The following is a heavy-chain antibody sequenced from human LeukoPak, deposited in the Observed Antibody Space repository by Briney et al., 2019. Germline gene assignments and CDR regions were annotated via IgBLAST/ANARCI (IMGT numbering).Heavy chain of an antibody. CDR2: IKQDGSEK. V-gene: IGHV3-7*01. Sequence: GGSLRLSCITSGFTFGDYGLSWVRQAPGKGPEWVANIKQDGSEKYYVDSVKGRFTISRDNAETSLHLQMNSLRAEDTAVYYCARGGNHGDYWYFDLWGRGTLVTVSS. CDR3: ARGGNHGDYWYFDL. J-gene: IGHJ2*01. D-gene: IGHD4-17*01. CDR1: GFTFGDYG.